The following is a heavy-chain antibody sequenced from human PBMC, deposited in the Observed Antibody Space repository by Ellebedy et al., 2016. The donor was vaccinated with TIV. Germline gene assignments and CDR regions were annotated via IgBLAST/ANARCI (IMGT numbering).Heavy chain of an antibody. CDR1: GYTFTSNY. D-gene: IGHD6-13*01. J-gene: IGHJ6*01. V-gene: IGHV1-46*04. Sequence: AASVKVSCKASGYTFTSNYIHWVRPAPGQGLEWMVIINPSSQSPIYAQKLQGRVTMTRDTSTSTVYMELSSLRSEDTDVYSCARDRYSSSGRKRGSMGVWGQGTTVTVSS. CDR2: INPSSQSP. CDR3: ARDRYSSSGRKRGSMGV.